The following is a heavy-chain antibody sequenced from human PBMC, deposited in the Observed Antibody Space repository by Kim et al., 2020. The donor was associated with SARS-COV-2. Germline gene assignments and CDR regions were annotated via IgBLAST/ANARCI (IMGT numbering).Heavy chain of an antibody. J-gene: IGHJ4*02. D-gene: IGHD3-10*01. V-gene: IGHV1-46*01. Sequence: FRGRVTITRDTSTSTVNMELSSLRSEDTAVYYCARGGVTMVRGVYGPVDYWGQGTLVTVSS. CDR3: ARGGVTMVRGVYGPVDY.